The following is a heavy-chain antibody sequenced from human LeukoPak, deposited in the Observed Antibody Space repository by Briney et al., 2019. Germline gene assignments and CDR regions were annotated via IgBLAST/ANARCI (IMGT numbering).Heavy chain of an antibody. CDR3: AKNAPLDY. V-gene: IGHV3-7*03. CDR2: IKQDGSEK. Sequence: PGGSLRLSCAASGFPFSRYWMSWVRQAPGKGLEWVANIKQDGSEKNYVDSVKGRFTISRDNAKNSLYLQMNSLRAEDTAVYYCAKNAPLDYWGQGTLVTVSS. J-gene: IGHJ4*02. CDR1: GFPFSRYW.